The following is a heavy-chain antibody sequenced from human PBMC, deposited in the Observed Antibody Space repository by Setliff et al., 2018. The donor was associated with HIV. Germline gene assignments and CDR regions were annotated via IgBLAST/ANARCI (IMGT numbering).Heavy chain of an antibody. Sequence: GASVKVSCKASGFTFSDYYIHWVRQAPGQGLEWMGWVRPHSINRYYAQKFQGRVTVTRDTSISTAYMELRRLTSDDTAVYYCARGGLYWGQGTLVTVSS. V-gene: IGHV1-2*02. CDR1: GFTFSDYY. D-gene: IGHD3-10*01. J-gene: IGHJ4*02. CDR2: VRPHSINR. CDR3: ARGGLY.